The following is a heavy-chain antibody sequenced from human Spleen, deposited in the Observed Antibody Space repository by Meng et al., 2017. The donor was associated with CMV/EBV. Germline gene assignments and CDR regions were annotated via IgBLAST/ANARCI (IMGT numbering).Heavy chain of an antibody. V-gene: IGHV3-7*01. CDR1: GFTFSSYW. D-gene: IGHD4-17*01. CDR2: IKQDGSEK. Sequence: GGSLRLSCVGSGFTFSSYWMSWVRQAPGKGLEWVANIKQDGSEKYYVDSVKGRFTISRDNAKNSLYLQMNSLRAEDTAVYYCVYGGYYFDYWGQGTLVTVSS. J-gene: IGHJ4*02. CDR3: VYGGYYFDY.